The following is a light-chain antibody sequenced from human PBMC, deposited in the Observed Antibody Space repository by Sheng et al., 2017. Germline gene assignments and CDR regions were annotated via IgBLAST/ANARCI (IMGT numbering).Light chain of an antibody. V-gene: IGKV3-20*01. CDR2: AS. CDR3: QQYGSSPWT. Sequence: EIVLTQSPGTLSLSPGERATLSCRTSQSVSSSYLAWYQQKPGQAPRLLIYASSRATGVPDRFSGSGSGTDFTLTISRLEPEDFAVYYCQQYGSSPWTFGQGTKVEI. CDR1: QSVSSSY. J-gene: IGKJ1*01.